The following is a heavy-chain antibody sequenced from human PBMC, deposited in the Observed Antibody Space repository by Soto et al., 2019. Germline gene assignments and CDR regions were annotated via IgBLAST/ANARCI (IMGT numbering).Heavy chain of an antibody. J-gene: IGHJ6*03. D-gene: IGHD3-3*01. V-gene: IGHV4-39*01. Sequence: PSETLSLTCPFSGFSISSSSYYWGWIRQPPGKGLEWIGSIYYSGSTYYNPSLKSRVTISVDTSKNQFSLKLSSVTAADTAVYYCASINYDFWSGTNPYYYYYMDVWGKGTTVTVSS. CDR2: IYYSGST. CDR3: ASINYDFWSGTNPYYYYYMDV. CDR1: GFSISSSSYY.